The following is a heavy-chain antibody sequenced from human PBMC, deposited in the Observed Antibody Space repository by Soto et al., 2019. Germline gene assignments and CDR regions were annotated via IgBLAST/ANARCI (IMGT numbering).Heavy chain of an antibody. CDR2: IKSKTDGGTT. CDR1: GFTFSNAW. Sequence: EVQLVESGGGLVKPGGSLRLSCAASGFTFSNAWMSWVRQAPGKGLEWVGRIKSKTDGGTTDYAAPVKGRFTISRDDSKNTRYLQMNSLKNEDTAVYYCTTEERIVVVPAAGVDYWGQGTLVTVSS. D-gene: IGHD2-2*01. V-gene: IGHV3-15*01. J-gene: IGHJ4*02. CDR3: TTEERIVVVPAAGVDY.